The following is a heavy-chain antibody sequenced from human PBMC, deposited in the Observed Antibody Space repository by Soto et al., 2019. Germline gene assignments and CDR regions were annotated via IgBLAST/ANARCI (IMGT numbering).Heavy chain of an antibody. D-gene: IGHD2-8*01. CDR1: GYTFTSYY. J-gene: IGHJ4*02. Sequence: ASVKVSCKASGYTFTSYYMHWVRQAPGQGFEWMGIINPSGGSTSYAQKLQGRVTMTRDTSTSTVYMELSSLRSEDTAVYYCARLGYCTNGVCYWNFDYWGQGTLVTVSS. CDR3: ARLGYCTNGVCYWNFDY. CDR2: INPSGGST. V-gene: IGHV1-46*03.